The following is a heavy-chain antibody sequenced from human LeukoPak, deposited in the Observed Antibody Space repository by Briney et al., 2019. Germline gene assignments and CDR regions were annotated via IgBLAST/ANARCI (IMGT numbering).Heavy chain of an antibody. V-gene: IGHV1-2*02. J-gene: IGHJ6*03. D-gene: IGHD2-8*01. Sequence: ASVKVSCKASGYTFTGYYMHWVRQAPGQGLEWMGWINPNSGGTNYAQKFQGRVTMTRDTSISTAYMELSRLRSDDTAVYYCARDPRYCTNGVCYPRYYYYYMDVWGKGTTVTVSS. CDR2: INPNSGGT. CDR1: GYTFTGYY. CDR3: ARDPRYCTNGVCYPRYYYYYMDV.